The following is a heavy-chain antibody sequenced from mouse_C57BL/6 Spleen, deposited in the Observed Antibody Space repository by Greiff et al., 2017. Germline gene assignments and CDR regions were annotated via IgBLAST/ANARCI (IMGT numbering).Heavy chain of an antibody. V-gene: IGHV5-17*01. CDR1: GFTFSDYG. CDR3: ARPSYGYYAMDY. J-gene: IGHJ4*01. D-gene: IGHD1-2*01. Sequence: EVKVVESGGGLVKPGGSLKLSCAASGFTFSDYGMHWVRQAPEKGLEWVAYISSGSSTIYYAATVKGRFTISRDNAKNTLFLQMTSLRSEDTAMYYCARPSYGYYAMDYWGQGTSVTVSS. CDR2: ISSGSSTI.